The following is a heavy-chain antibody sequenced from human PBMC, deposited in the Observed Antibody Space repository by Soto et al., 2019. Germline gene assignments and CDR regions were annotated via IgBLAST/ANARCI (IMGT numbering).Heavy chain of an antibody. J-gene: IGHJ5*02. CDR3: ARGKHCSGGSCSGGWFDP. Sequence: PGGSLRLSCAASGFTFSSYGMHWVRQAPGKGLEWVAVIWYDGSNKYYADSAKGRFTISRDNSKNTLYLQMNSLRAEDTAVYYCARGKHCSGGSCSGGWFDPWGQGTLVTVSS. CDR2: IWYDGSNK. CDR1: GFTFSSYG. D-gene: IGHD2-15*01. V-gene: IGHV3-33*01.